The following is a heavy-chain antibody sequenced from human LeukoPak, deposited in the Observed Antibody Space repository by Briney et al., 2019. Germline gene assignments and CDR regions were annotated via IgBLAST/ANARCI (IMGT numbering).Heavy chain of an antibody. D-gene: IGHD3-10*01. CDR3: ARAYSGTMVRGVFEGY. CDR2: ISGSGGST. CDR1: GFTFTSHA. V-gene: IGHV3-23*01. Sequence: GRSLRLSCAASGFTFTSHAMSWVRQAPGKGLEWVSVISGSGGSTYYADSVKGRFTISRDNAKNSLYLQMNSLRAEDTAVYYCARAYSGTMVRGVFEGYWGQGTLVTVSS. J-gene: IGHJ4*02.